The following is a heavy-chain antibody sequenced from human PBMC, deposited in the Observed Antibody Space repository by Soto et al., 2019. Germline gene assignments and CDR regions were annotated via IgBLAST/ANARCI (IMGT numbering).Heavy chain of an antibody. CDR2: IWFDGGNR. V-gene: IGHV3-33*01. Sequence: QLVESGGGVVQPGGSLRLSCSATPSAFTFSDHGMHWVRQTPGKGLEWLAVIWFDGGNRYYADSVKGRFTISRDNSENTLYLQMGSLRDEDTGVYYCASTGRSDFTSLVKDFYYGLDVWGQGTTVAGSS. CDR3: ASTGRSDFTSLVKDFYYGLDV. J-gene: IGHJ6*01. D-gene: IGHD5-18*01. CDR1: AFTFSDHG.